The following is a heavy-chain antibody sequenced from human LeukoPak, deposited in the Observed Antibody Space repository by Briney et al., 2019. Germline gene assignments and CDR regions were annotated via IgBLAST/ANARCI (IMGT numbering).Heavy chain of an antibody. CDR1: GGSISSGGYY. CDR2: IYYSGST. CDR3: AGPNYYESRTNP. J-gene: IGHJ5*02. V-gene: IGHV4-31*03. Sequence: SQTLSLTCTVSGGSISSGGYYWSWIRQHPGKGLEWIGYIYYSGSTYYNPSLKSRVTISVDTSKNQFSLKRSSVTAADTAVYFCAGPNYYESRTNPWGQGTLVTVSS. D-gene: IGHD3-22*01.